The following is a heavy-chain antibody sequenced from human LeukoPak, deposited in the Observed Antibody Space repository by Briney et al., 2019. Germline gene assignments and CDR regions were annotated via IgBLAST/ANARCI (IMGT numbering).Heavy chain of an antibody. CDR3: ARDYYGSGSYYWFDP. Sequence: SETLSLTCTVSGGSISSYYWSWIRQPPGKGLEWIGYIYYSGSTNYNPSLKSRVTISVDTSKNQFSLKLSSGTAADTAVYYCARDYYGSGSYYWFDPWGQGTLVTVSS. D-gene: IGHD3-10*01. J-gene: IGHJ5*02. CDR1: GGSISSYY. CDR2: IYYSGST. V-gene: IGHV4-59*01.